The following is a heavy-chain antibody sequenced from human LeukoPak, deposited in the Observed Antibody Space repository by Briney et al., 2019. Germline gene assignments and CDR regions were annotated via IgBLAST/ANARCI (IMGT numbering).Heavy chain of an antibody. CDR1: GYTFTSYG. J-gene: IGHJ6*03. D-gene: IGHD6-13*01. CDR3: ARDLMAMGSSWFYYYYMDV. Sequence: ASVKVSCKASGYTFTSYGISWVRQAPGQGLEWMGWISAYNGNTNYAQKLQGRVTMTTDTSTSTAYMELRSLRSDDTAVYYCARDLMAMGSSWFYYYYMDVWGKGTTVTVSS. CDR2: ISAYNGNT. V-gene: IGHV1-18*01.